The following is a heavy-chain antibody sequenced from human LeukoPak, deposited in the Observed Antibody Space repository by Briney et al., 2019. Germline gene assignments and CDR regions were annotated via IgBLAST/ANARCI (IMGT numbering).Heavy chain of an antibody. CDR3: ARDRETPKPYFDI. D-gene: IGHD1-14*01. CDR2: IYSGGST. J-gene: IGHJ3*02. V-gene: IGHV3-53*01. Sequence: PGGSLRLSCAASGFTVSSNYTSWVRQAPGKGLEWVSVIYSGGSTYYADSVKGRFTNSRDNSKNTLYLQMNSLRAGDTAVYYCARDRETPKPYFDIWGQGTMVTVSS. CDR1: GFTVSSNY.